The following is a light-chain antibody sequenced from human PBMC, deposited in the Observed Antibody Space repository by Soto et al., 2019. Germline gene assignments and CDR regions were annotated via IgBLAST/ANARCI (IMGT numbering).Light chain of an antibody. CDR1: SSDVGAYNY. CDR2: DVN. J-gene: IGLJ2*01. CDR3: TSYTSTGTLV. V-gene: IGLV2-14*03. Sequence: QSALTQPASVSGSLGQSITISCTGTSSDVGAYNYVSWYQQHPGKAPKLMTYDVNNRPSGVSNRFSGSKSGNTASLTISGLQAEDEADYYCTSYTSTGTLVFGGGTKLTVL.